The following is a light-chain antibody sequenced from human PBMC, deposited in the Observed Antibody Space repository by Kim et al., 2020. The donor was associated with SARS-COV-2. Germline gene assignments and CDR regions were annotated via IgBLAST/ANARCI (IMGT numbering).Light chain of an antibody. CDR2: QDS. Sequence: PGQTASITCSGDKLGDKYACWYQQKPGQSPVLVIYQDSKWPSGLPERFSGSNSGNTATLTISGTQAMDEADYYCQAWDSSTACHVFGTGTKVTVL. CDR3: QAWDSSTACHV. V-gene: IGLV3-1*01. J-gene: IGLJ1*01. CDR1: KLGDKY.